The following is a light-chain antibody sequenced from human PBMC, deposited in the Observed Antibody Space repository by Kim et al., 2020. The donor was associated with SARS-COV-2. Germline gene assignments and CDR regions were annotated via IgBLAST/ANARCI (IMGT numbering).Light chain of an antibody. Sequence: VSPGKRATLSGRAGRTVSTYLAWYQQRPGQAPRLLIYGAAIRATGIPARFSGSGSGTDFTLTINSLQSEDFAVYYCQQYTAWPLTFGGGTKVDIK. CDR1: RTVSTY. CDR3: QQYTAWPLT. CDR2: GAA. V-gene: IGKV3D-15*01. J-gene: IGKJ4*01.